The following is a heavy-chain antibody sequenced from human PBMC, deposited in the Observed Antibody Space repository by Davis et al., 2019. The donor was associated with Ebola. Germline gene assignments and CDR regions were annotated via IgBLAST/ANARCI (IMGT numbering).Heavy chain of an antibody. J-gene: IGHJ3*02. V-gene: IGHV3-21*01. D-gene: IGHD6-19*01. Sequence: GESLKISCAASGFTFSSYSMNWVRQAPGKGLEWVSSISSSSSYIYYADSVKGRFTISRDNAKNSLYLQMNSLRAEDTAVYYCARDSVAVYDAFDIWGQGTMVTVSS. CDR3: ARDSVAVYDAFDI. CDR1: GFTFSSYS. CDR2: ISSSSSYI.